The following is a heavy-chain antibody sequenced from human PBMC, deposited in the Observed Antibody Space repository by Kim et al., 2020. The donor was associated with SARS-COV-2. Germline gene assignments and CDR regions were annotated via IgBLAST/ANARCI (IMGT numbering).Heavy chain of an antibody. Sequence: GGSLRLSCAASGFTFSSYAMHWVRQAPGKGLEWVAVISYDGSNKYYADSVKGRFTISRDNSKNTLYLQMNSLRAEDTAVYYCAREAQYYYGYTYYYYGMDVWGQGTTVTVSS. CDR2: ISYDGSNK. V-gene: IGHV3-30*04. CDR3: AREAQYYYGYTYYYYGMDV. D-gene: IGHD3-10*01. J-gene: IGHJ6*02. CDR1: GFTFSSYA.